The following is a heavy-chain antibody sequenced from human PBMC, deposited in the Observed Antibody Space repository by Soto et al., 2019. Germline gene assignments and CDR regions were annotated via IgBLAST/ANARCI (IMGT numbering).Heavy chain of an antibody. Sequence: GESLKISCKGSGYSFTSYWIGWVRQMPEKGLDWMGIIYPGDSDTRYSPSFQGQVTISADRSISTAYLQWGSLKASDTAMYYCARHTWSSGSPAAFDYWGQGTQVTISS. D-gene: IGHD1-26*01. V-gene: IGHV5-51*01. CDR3: ARHTWSSGSPAAFDY. J-gene: IGHJ4*02. CDR1: GYSFTSYW. CDR2: IYPGDSDT.